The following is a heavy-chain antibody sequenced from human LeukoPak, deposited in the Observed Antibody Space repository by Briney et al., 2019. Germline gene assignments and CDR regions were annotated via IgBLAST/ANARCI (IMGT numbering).Heavy chain of an antibody. CDR3: ARAAYCSSTSYSPGRVIVGATDYFDY. V-gene: IGHV1-69*01. CDR2: IIPIFGTA. D-gene: IGHD2-2*01. Sequence: GASVKVSCKASGGTFSSYAISWVRQAPGQGLEWMGGIIPIFGTANYAQKFQGRVTITADESTSTAYMELSSLRSEDTAAYYCARAAYCSSTSYSPGRVIVGATDYFDYWGQGTLVTVSS. J-gene: IGHJ4*02. CDR1: GGTFSSYA.